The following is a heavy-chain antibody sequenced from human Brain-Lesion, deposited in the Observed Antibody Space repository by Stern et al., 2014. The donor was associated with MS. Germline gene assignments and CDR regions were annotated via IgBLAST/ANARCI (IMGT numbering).Heavy chain of an antibody. CDR1: GYTFTGYY. J-gene: IGHJ4*02. CDR3: ATYYYDSTGYNDF. V-gene: IGHV1-2*04. D-gene: IGHD3-22*01. Sequence: QVQLGQSGAEVKKPEASVKVSCKASGYTFTGYYMHWVRQAPGQGLEWMGWINPKSGGTNYAQKFQGWVTMTRDTSINTAYMELSRLRSDDTAVYYCATYYYDSTGYNDFWGQGTLVTVSS. CDR2: INPKSGGT.